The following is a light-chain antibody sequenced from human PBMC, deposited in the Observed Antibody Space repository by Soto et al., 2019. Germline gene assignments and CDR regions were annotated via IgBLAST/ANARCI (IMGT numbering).Light chain of an antibody. J-gene: IGLJ1*01. Sequence: QSVLTQPPSASGTPGQRVTISCSGSNSNIGSNKVNWYQQLPGTAPKLLIYTSNQRPSGVPGRFSGSKSGTSASLAISGLRFEDGVDYYCAKGDTGLLGYVFGTGTKVTVL. V-gene: IGLV1-44*01. CDR3: AKGDTGLLGYV. CDR2: TSN. CDR1: NSNIGSNK.